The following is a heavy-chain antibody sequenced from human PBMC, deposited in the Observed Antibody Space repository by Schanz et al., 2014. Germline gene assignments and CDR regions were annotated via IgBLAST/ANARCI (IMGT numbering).Heavy chain of an antibody. CDR1: GFTFSTFA. Sequence: EMQLLESGGGLAQPGGSLRLSCTASGFTFSTFAMHWVRQAPGKGLEWVSAISGSGGSTYYADSVKGRFTISRDNAKNSLYLQMNSLRAEDTAVYHCVSSGSYSSYAFWGQGTLVTVSS. V-gene: IGHV3-23*01. D-gene: IGHD3-10*01. CDR2: ISGSGGST. CDR3: VSSGSYSSYAF. J-gene: IGHJ4*02.